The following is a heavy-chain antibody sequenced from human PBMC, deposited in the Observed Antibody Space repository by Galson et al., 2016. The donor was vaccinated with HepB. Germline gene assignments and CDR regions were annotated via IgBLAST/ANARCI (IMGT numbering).Heavy chain of an antibody. CDR1: GFTFNDYS. CDR2: ISADGSEK. V-gene: IGHV3-30*04. CDR3: ARDPGRGIAGSIDL. D-gene: IGHD6-13*01. J-gene: IGHJ5*02. Sequence: SLRLSCAGSGFTFNDYSVHWVRQAPGKGLQWVSVISADGSEKYHEDYVRGRFTISRDKSKNTVFLQMSSLRPGDTAVYFCARDPGRGIAGSIDLWGQGTLVAVSS.